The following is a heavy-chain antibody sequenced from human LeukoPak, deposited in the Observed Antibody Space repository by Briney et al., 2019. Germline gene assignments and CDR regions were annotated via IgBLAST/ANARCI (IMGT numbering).Heavy chain of an antibody. J-gene: IGHJ3*02. D-gene: IGHD1-7*01. CDR3: ARHNSPGAYNWNYEYAFDI. Sequence: SETLSLTCTVSGASISSTSYCWGWIRQPAGKGLEWIGHIHTSGSTNYNPSLKSRVTISVDTSKNQFSLKLSSVTAADTAVYYCARHNSPGAYNWNYEYAFDIWGQGTMVTVSS. CDR1: GASISSTSYC. V-gene: IGHV4-61*09. CDR2: IHTSGST.